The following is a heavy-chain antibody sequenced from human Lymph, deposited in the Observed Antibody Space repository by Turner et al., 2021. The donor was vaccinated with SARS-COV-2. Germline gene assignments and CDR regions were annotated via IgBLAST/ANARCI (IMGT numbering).Heavy chain of an antibody. CDR3: ARDLGPLAFDI. CDR1: GFTVSSNY. CDR2: IYIGGNT. V-gene: IGHV3-53*02. Sequence: EVQLVETGGGLIQPGGSLRRACAASGFTVSSNYISWVRQAPGKGLEWVSVIYIGGNTYYAHSVKGRFTISRDNSKNTLYLQMNSLRAEDTAVYYCARDLGPLAFDIWGQGTMVTVSS. J-gene: IGHJ3*02.